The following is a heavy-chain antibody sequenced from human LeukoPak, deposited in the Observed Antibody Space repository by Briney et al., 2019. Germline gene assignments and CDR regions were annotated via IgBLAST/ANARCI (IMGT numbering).Heavy chain of an antibody. J-gene: IGHJ4*02. Sequence: ASVKVSCKASGYTFTSYGISWVRQAPGQGLEWMGWISAYNGNTNYAQKLQGRVTMTTDTSTSTAYMELRSLRSDDTAVYYCXXXXXXXXSSGYRAQLGGTGGYYFDYWGQGTLVTVSS. CDR1: GYTFTSYG. V-gene: IGHV1-18*01. CDR3: XXXXXXXXSSGYRAQLGGTGGYYFDY. CDR2: ISAYNGNT. D-gene: IGHD3-22*01.